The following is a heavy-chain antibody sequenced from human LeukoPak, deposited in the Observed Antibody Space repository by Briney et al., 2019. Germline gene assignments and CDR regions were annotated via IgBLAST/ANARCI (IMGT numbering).Heavy chain of an antibody. V-gene: IGHV5-51*01. J-gene: IGHJ4*02. CDR2: IYPGDSDT. Sequence: GESLKISCKGSGYSFTSYWIGWVRQMPGKGLEWMGIIYPGDSDTRYSPSFQGQVTISADKSISTAYLQWGSLKASDTAMYYCARQAQYDSSGYYADYWGQGTLVTVSS. CDR3: ARQAQYDSSGYYADY. D-gene: IGHD3-22*01. CDR1: GYSFTSYW.